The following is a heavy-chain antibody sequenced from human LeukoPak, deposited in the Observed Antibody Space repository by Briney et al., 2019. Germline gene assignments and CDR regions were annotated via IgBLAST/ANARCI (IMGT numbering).Heavy chain of an antibody. V-gene: IGHV4-59*12. D-gene: IGHD2-2*02. CDR1: GGSISSYY. J-gene: IGHJ6*02. Sequence: SETLSLTRTVSGGSISSYYWSWIRQPPGKGLEWIGYIYYSGSTNYNPSLKSRVTISVDTSKNQFSLKLSSVTAADTAVYYCARNPIVVVPAAIERVLYYYYGMDVWGQGTTVTVSS. CDR2: IYYSGST. CDR3: ARNPIVVVPAAIERVLYYYYGMDV.